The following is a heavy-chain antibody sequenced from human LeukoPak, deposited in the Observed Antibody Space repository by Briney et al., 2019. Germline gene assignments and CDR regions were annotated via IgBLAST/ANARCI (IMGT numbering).Heavy chain of an antibody. J-gene: IGHJ4*02. CDR3: AKDGFWTSRTSYHGAHFFDH. Sequence: PGRSLTLSCAASGFTFRSYGMHWVRQAPGQGLEWVACISFDGSNTYYVDSVKGRFTISRDNSKDTFYLQMSSLRPEDTALYYCAKDGFWTSRTSYHGAHFFDHWGQGIQVTVSS. CDR1: GFTFRSYG. CDR2: ISFDGSNT. D-gene: IGHD3/OR15-3a*01. V-gene: IGHV3-30*18.